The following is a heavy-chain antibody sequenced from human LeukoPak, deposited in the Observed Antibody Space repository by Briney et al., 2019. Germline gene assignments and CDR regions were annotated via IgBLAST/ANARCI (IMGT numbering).Heavy chain of an antibody. CDR3: AREGTEDSSGYYYLDY. CDR2: INSDGSST. D-gene: IGHD3-22*01. V-gene: IGHV3-74*01. CDR1: GFTFSSYW. J-gene: IGHJ4*02. Sequence: GGSLRLSCAASGFTFSSYWMHWVRHAPGKGLVWVSRINSDGSSTIYADSVKGRFTISRDCAKNTLYLQMNSLRAEDTAVYYCAREGTEDSSGYYYLDYWGQGTLVTVSS.